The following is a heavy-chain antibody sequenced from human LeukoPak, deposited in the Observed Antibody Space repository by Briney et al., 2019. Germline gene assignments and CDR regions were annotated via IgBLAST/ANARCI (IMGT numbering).Heavy chain of an antibody. CDR2: IKQDGSEK. Sequence: PGGSLRLSCAASGFSFSSYWMSWVRQAPGKGLEWVANIKQDGSEKYYVDSVKGRFTISRDSAKSSLYLQMNSLRAEDTAVYYCARDFGSSSSFDYWGRGTLVTVSS. CDR1: GFSFSSYW. CDR3: ARDFGSSSSFDY. V-gene: IGHV3-7*01. D-gene: IGHD6-13*01. J-gene: IGHJ4*02.